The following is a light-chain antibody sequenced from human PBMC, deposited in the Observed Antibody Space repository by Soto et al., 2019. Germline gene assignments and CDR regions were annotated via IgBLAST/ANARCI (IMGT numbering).Light chain of an antibody. V-gene: IGKV1-33*01. J-gene: IGKJ4*01. CDR3: QHCDNLPLT. CDR1: QDINNS. CDR2: DAS. Sequence: DIQMTQSPSSLSASVGDRVTITCQASQDINNSLNWYQQRPGEAPKLVIYDASILESGVPSRFSGSGFGTDFTFTISSLQPEDIATYYCQHCDNLPLTFGGGTKVELK.